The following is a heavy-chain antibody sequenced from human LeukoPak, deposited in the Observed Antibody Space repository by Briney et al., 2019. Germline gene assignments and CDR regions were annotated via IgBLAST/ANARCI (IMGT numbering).Heavy chain of an antibody. V-gene: IGHV4-59*12. CDR2: IFYSGSP. J-gene: IGHJ4*02. D-gene: IGHD6-19*01. Sequence: SETLSLTCTVSGGSLSSYYWTWIRQPPGKGLEWIGNIFYSGSPNYNPSLKSRVTTSFDTSKNQFSLKLSFVTAADTAVYYCPREGDSSGWYFDYCGQGTLVTVSS. CDR3: PREGDSSGWYFDY. CDR1: GGSLSSYY.